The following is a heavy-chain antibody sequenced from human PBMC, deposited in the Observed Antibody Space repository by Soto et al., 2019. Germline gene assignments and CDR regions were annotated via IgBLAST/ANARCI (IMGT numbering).Heavy chain of an antibody. CDR1: GFTFSSYW. D-gene: IGHD1-1*01. Sequence: GGSLRLSCADSGFTFSSYWMSWVRQAPGQGLEWVANVKYDGSQTYYVGSVKGRFTISRDNAKNSLYLQMNSLRAEDTAVYYCTRDFQGPLDYGMDVWGQGTTVTVSS. J-gene: IGHJ6*02. CDR2: VKYDGSQT. V-gene: IGHV3-7*01. CDR3: TRDFQGPLDYGMDV.